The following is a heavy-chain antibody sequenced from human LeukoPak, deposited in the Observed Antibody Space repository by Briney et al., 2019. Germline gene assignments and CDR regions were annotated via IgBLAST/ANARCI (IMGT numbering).Heavy chain of an antibody. V-gene: IGHV4-59*01. CDR2: IYYSGST. CDR3: ARADTAMAPIPFDH. J-gene: IGHJ4*02. D-gene: IGHD5-18*01. Sequence: SETLSLTCTVSGGSISSYYWSWIRQPPGKGLEWIGYIYYSGSTNYNPSLKSRVTISVDTSKNQFSLKLSSVTAADTAVYYCARADTAMAPIPFDHWGQGTLVTVSS. CDR1: GGSISSYY.